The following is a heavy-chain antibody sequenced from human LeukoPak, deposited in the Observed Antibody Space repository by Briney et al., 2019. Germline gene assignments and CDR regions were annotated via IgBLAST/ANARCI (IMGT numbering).Heavy chain of an antibody. CDR1: GFGFSTYD. CDR2: INPKSNNT. V-gene: IGHV1-8*01. Sequence: GASVKVSCKASGFGFSTYDINWVRQAAGQGLEWMGWINPKSNNTAFAQRFQGRVTMTTNTSINIASMELGSLTSEDTAVHFCARGRGFLPAASPFDYWGQGTLVTVSS. J-gene: IGHJ4*02. CDR3: ARGRGFLPAASPFDY. D-gene: IGHD2-2*01.